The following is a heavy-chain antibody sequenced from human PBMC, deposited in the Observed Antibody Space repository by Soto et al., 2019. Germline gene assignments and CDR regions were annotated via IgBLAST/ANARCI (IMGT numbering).Heavy chain of an antibody. CDR2: IKQDGSEK. CDR3: ARDWYDILTGYPHYGMDV. CDR1: GFTFSSYW. V-gene: IGHV3-7*01. D-gene: IGHD3-9*01. J-gene: IGHJ6*02. Sequence: EVQLVESGGGLVQPGGSLRLSCAASGFTFSSYWMSWVRQAPGKGLEWVANIKQDGSEKYYVDSVKGRFTISRDNAKNSLYLQMNSLRAEDTAVYYCARDWYDILTGYPHYGMDVWGQGTTVTVSS.